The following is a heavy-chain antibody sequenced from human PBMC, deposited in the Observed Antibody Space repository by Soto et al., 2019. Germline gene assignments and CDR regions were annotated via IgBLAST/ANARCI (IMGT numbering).Heavy chain of an antibody. J-gene: IGHJ4*02. CDR2: ISYDGSNK. Sequence: GGSLRLSCAASGFTFSSYGMHWVRQAPGKGLEWVAVISYDGSNKYYADSVKGRFTISRDNSKNTLYLQMNSLRAEDTAVYYCATTEDIVVVVAATPAFDYWGQESLVTVSS. D-gene: IGHD2-15*01. V-gene: IGHV3-30*03. CDR1: GFTFSSYG. CDR3: ATTEDIVVVVAATPAFDY.